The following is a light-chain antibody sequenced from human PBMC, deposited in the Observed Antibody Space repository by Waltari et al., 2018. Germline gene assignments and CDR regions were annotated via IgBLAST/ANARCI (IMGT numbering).Light chain of an antibody. J-gene: IGKJ4*01. Sequence: ILLTQSPATLSLSPGERATLSCRANKSVSVYLAWDQPKRGQAPRLLIYHVSNRATGIPDRFSGSGSETDFTLTISSLEPEDFAVYYCQQRNNWPLSFGGGTKVELK. CDR1: KSVSVY. V-gene: IGKV3-11*01. CDR3: QQRNNWPLS. CDR2: HVS.